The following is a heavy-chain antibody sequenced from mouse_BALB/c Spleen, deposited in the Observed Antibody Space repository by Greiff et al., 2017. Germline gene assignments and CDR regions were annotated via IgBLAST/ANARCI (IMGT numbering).Heavy chain of an antibody. V-gene: IGHV5-6-5*01. CDR3: ARGDDFVAY. Sequence: DGMLVESGGGLVKPGGSLKLSCAAPGFTFSSYAMSWVRQTPEKRLEWVASISSGGSTYYPDSVKGRFTISRDNARNILYLQMSSLRSEDTAMYYCARGDDFVAYWGQGTLVTVSA. CDR1: GFTFSSYA. D-gene: IGHD2-13*01. J-gene: IGHJ3*01. CDR2: ISSGGST.